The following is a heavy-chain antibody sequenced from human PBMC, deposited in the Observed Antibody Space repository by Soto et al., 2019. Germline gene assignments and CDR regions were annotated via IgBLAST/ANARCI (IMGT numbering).Heavy chain of an antibody. CDR3: AGRSGSSDY. Sequence: GESLRLSCAASGFTFSNYTMHWVRQAPGKGLKWVALISYDEIDKYFADAVKGRFTISRDNSKNTLYLQMDSLRAEDTAVYYCAGRSGSSDYWGRGTLVTVSS. J-gene: IGHJ4*02. V-gene: IGHV3-30*04. D-gene: IGHD3-10*01. CDR2: ISYDEIDK. CDR1: GFTFSNYT.